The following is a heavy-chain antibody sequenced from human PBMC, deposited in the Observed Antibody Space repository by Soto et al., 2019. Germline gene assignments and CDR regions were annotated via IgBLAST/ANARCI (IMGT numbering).Heavy chain of an antibody. V-gene: IGHV4-59*01. D-gene: IGHD4-17*01. CDR1: GGSISSYY. Sequence: SETLSLTCTVSGGSISSYYWSWIRQPPGKGLEWIGYIYYSGSTNYNPSLKSRVTISVDTSKNQFSLKLSSVTAADTAVYYCARGYGDPIYFDYWGQGTLVTVSS. CDR3: ARGYGDPIYFDY. CDR2: IYYSGST. J-gene: IGHJ4*02.